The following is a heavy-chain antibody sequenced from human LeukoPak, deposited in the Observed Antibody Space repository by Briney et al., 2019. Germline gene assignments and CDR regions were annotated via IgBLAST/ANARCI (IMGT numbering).Heavy chain of an antibody. CDR1: GYTFTSYA. V-gene: IGHV7-4-1*02. J-gene: IGHJ4*02. Sequence: ASVKVSCKASGYTFTSYAMNWVRQAPGQGLEWMGWINTNTGNPTYAQGFTGRFVFSLDTSVSTAYLQISSLKAEDTAVYYCARQLGYCSSTSCYRYYFDYWGQGTLVTVSS. CDR2: INTNTGNP. D-gene: IGHD2-2*02. CDR3: ARQLGYCSSTSCYRYYFDY.